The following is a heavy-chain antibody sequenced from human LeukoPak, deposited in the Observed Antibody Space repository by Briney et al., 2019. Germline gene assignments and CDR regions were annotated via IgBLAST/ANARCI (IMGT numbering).Heavy chain of an antibody. J-gene: IGHJ4*02. CDR2: ISGSGATT. D-gene: IGHD6-19*01. Sequence: GGSLRLSCAASGITLNNNAMSWVRQAPGKGLEWVSGISGSGATTYYADSVKGRFTISRDNSKNTLYLQMNSLRAEDTAVYYCAKSPQIAVAGHFDYWGQGTLVTVSS. CDR1: GITLNNNA. V-gene: IGHV3-23*01. CDR3: AKSPQIAVAGHFDY.